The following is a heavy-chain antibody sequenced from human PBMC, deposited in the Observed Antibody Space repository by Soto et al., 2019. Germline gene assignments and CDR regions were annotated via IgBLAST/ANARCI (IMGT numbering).Heavy chain of an antibody. V-gene: IGHV3-23*01. CDR1: AFTFSSYA. J-gene: IGHJ5*02. D-gene: IGHD3-16*01. Sequence: EVQLLESGGDVVRPGGSLRLSCAASAFTFSSYAMGWVRQAPGKGLEWVAGVSRAGTYTFYADSVRGPFSISRDNSRDTVDLYMNALRGDDTAVYFCVKYTVTEDLGEAWGQGTLVSVSS. CDR3: VKYTVTEDLGEA. CDR2: VSRAGTYT.